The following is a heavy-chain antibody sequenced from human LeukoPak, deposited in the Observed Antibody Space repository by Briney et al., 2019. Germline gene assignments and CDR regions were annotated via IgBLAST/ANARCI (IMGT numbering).Heavy chain of an antibody. J-gene: IGHJ4*02. CDR3: ARRYTSGWFFDY. D-gene: IGHD6-19*01. CDR2: IYQSGST. CDR1: GYSISSGYY. Sequence: SETLSLTCAVSGYSISSGYYWGWIRQTPGKGLEWIGNIYQSGSTYYNPSLKSRVTISLDMSKNHFSLKLSSVTAADTAVYFCARRYTSGWFFDYWGQGTLVTVSS. V-gene: IGHV4-38-2*01.